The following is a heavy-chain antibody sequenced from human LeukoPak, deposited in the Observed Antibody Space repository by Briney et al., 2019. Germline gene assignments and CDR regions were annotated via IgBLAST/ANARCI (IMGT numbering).Heavy chain of an antibody. CDR2: FDPEDGET. Sequence: GASVKVSCKVSGYTLTELSMHWVRQAPGKGLEWMGGFDPEDGETIYAQKFQGRVTMTEDTSTDTAYMELSSLRSEDTAVYYCATAWAVTMGNWFDPWGRGTLVTVSS. CDR1: GYTLTELS. V-gene: IGHV1-24*01. CDR3: ATAWAVTMGNWFDP. J-gene: IGHJ5*02. D-gene: IGHD4-17*01.